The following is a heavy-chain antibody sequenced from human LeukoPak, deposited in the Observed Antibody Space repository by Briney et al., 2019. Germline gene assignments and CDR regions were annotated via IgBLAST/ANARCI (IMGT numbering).Heavy chain of an antibody. CDR2: IRGNYET. V-gene: IGHV3-73*01. J-gene: IGHJ4*02. CDR1: GFTLSGSH. D-gene: IGHD2-2*01. Sequence: PGGSLRLSCTASGFTLSGSHMHWVRQAPGKGLEWVGHIRGNYETAYGASVKGRFTISRDDSKNMAYLHMNSLRSEDTAFYFCARQTNSCHDYWGQGTLVTVSS. CDR3: ARQTNSCHDY.